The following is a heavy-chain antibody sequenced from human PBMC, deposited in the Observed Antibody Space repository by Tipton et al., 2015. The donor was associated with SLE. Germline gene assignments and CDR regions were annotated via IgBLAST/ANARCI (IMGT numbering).Heavy chain of an antibody. D-gene: IGHD1-26*01. Sequence: SLRLSCAASGFTFSDYAMNWVRQAPGQGPEWVAGVGGGGDDTYYAVSVKGRFTISRDNSKNTLYLQMNGLRVDDTAVYFCAKSRDSGSHYFDYWGQGTPVAVSS. CDR2: VGGGGDDT. CDR1: GFTFSDYA. V-gene: IGHV3-23*01. J-gene: IGHJ4*02. CDR3: AKSRDSGSHYFDY.